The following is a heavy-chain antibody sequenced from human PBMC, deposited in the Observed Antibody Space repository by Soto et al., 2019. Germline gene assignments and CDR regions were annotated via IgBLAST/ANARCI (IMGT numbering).Heavy chain of an antibody. CDR1: GGAFSSYA. D-gene: IGHD1-26*01. V-gene: IGHV1-69*13. CDR2: IIPIFGTA. J-gene: IGHJ3*02. CDR3: ARELGVNDAFDI. Sequence: SVKVSCKASGGAFSSYAISWVRQAPGQGLEWMGGIIPIFGTANYAQKFQGRVTITADESTSTAYMELSSLRSEDTAVYYCARELGVNDAFDIWGQGTMVTVSS.